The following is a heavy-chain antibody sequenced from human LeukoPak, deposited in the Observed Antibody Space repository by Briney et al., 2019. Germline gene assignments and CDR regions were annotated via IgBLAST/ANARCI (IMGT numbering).Heavy chain of an antibody. Sequence: PGGSLRLSCTASGFTFGDYAMSWVRQAPGKGLEWVGFIRGKAYGGTTEYAASVKGRFTISRDDSKSIAYLQMNSLKTEDTAVYYCTRLSAVGANDYWGQGTLVTVSS. D-gene: IGHD1-26*01. CDR2: IRGKAYGGTT. V-gene: IGHV3-49*04. J-gene: IGHJ4*02. CDR3: TRLSAVGANDY. CDR1: GFTFGDYA.